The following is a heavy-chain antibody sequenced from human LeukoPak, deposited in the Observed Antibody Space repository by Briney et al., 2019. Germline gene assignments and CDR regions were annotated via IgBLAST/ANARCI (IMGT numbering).Heavy chain of an antibody. Sequence: GASVKVSCEASGYTFTGYYMHWVRQAPGQGLEWMGWINPNSGGTNYAQKFQGRVTMTRDTSISTAYMELSRLRSDDTAVYYCARAYDFWSGYWNYFDYWGQGTLVTVSS. V-gene: IGHV1-2*02. CDR3: ARAYDFWSGYWNYFDY. D-gene: IGHD3-3*01. CDR2: INPNSGGT. J-gene: IGHJ4*02. CDR1: GYTFTGYY.